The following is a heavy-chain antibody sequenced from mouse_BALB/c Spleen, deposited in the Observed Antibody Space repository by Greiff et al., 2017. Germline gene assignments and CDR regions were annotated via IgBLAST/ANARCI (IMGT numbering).Heavy chain of an antibody. CDR3: ARGLDGYYYAMDY. D-gene: IGHD2-3*01. V-gene: IGHV5-6-5*01. Sequence: EVHLVESGGGLVKPGGSLKLSCAASGFTFSSYAMSWVRQTPEKRLEWVASISSGGSTYYPDSVKGRFTISRDNARNILYLQMSSLRSEDTAMYYCARGLDGYYYAMDYWGQGTSVTVSS. CDR2: ISSGGST. J-gene: IGHJ4*01. CDR1: GFTFSSYA.